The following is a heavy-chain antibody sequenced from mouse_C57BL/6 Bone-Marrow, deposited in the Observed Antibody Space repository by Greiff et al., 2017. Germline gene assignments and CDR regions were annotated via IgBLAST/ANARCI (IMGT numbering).Heavy chain of an antibody. V-gene: IGHV1-80*01. CDR3: ARGGPLYFDY. CDR1: GYAFSSYW. CDR2: IYPGDGDT. J-gene: IGHJ2*01. Sequence: VQVVESGAELVKPGASVKISCKASGYAFSSYWMNWVKQRPGKGLEWIGQIYPGDGDTNYNGKFKGKATLTADKSSSTAYMQLSSLTSEDSAVYFCARGGPLYFDYGGQGTTLTVSS.